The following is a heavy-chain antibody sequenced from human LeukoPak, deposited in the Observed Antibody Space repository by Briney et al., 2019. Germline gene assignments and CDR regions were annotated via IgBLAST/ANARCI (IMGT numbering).Heavy chain of an antibody. Sequence: SETLSLTCTVSGGSISSGGYYWSWIRQHPGKGLEWIGYIYYSGSTYYNPSLKSRVTISVDTSKNQFSLKLSSVTAADTAVYYCARAYGSGSYYNVYGMGVWGQGTTVTVSS. CDR3: ARAYGSGSYYNVYGMGV. CDR2: IYYSGST. CDR1: GGSISSGGYY. D-gene: IGHD3-10*01. J-gene: IGHJ6*02. V-gene: IGHV4-31*03.